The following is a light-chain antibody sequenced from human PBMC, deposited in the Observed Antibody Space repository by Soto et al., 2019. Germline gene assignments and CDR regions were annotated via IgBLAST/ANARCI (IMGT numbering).Light chain of an antibody. CDR3: QQYNNWLPVFS. V-gene: IGKV3-15*01. CDR1: QSISSN. J-gene: IGKJ3*01. CDR2: RAS. Sequence: DIVMTQSPATLSVSPGQRVTLSCRASQSISSNLAWYQQKPGQAPRLLIFRASTRAAGIPGRFSGSGSGTEFTLTISSLQSGDAAVYYCQQYNNWLPVFSFGPGTNVDIK.